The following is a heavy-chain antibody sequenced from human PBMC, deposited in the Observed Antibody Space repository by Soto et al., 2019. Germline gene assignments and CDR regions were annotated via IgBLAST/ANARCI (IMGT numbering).Heavy chain of an antibody. V-gene: IGHV4-31*03. D-gene: IGHD3-3*01. J-gene: IGHJ6*02. CDR3: ARDGNMDFWSGHRGDYYYYGMDV. CDR1: GGSISSGGYY. CDR2: IYYSGST. Sequence: SETLSLTCTVSGGSISSGGYYWSWIRPHPGKGLEWIGYIYYSGSTYYNPSLKSRVTISVDTSKNQFSLKLSSVTAADTAVYYCARDGNMDFWSGHRGDYYYYGMDVWGQGTTVTVSS.